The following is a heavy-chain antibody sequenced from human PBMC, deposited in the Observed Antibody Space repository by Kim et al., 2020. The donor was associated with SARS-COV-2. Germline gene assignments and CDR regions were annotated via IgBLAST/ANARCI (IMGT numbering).Heavy chain of an antibody. J-gene: IGHJ4*02. Sequence: SVKGRFTISRDNAKNSLYLQMNSLRAEDTAVYYCARDPTRVWGSYRYFDYWGQGTLVTVSS. V-gene: IGHV3-48*03. D-gene: IGHD3-16*02. CDR3: ARDPTRVWGSYRYFDY.